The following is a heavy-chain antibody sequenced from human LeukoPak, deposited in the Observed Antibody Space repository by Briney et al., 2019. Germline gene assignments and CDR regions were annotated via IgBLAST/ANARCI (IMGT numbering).Heavy chain of an antibody. D-gene: IGHD2-15*01. CDR1: GLAFSNYE. CDR3: ARDLVVAAAPGAFDL. V-gene: IGHV3-48*03. Sequence: GGSLRLSCAASGLAFSNYEMNWVRQAPGKGLEWVSYISRSGSIIYYADSVKGRFTISRDNAKSSLYLQMNSLRAEDTAFYYCARDLVVAAAPGAFDLWGQGTMVTVSS. J-gene: IGHJ3*01. CDR2: ISRSGSII.